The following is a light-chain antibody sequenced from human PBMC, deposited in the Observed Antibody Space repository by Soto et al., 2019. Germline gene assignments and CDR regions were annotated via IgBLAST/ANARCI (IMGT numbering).Light chain of an antibody. CDR1: SSDVGGYNY. J-gene: IGLJ1*01. CDR2: DVS. CDR3: SSYAGSNKYV. V-gene: IGLV2-8*01. Sequence: QSALTQPPSASGSPGQSVTISCTGTSSDVGGYNYVSWYQHHPGKAPKLMIYDVSKRPSGVPDRFSGSKSGNTASLTVSGLQAEDEADYYCSSYAGSNKYVFRTGTKVPVL.